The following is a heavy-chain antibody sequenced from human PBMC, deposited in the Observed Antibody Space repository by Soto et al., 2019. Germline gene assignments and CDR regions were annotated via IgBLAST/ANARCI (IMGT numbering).Heavy chain of an antibody. CDR3: AKDKDSSGYYNAFDI. J-gene: IGHJ3*02. CDR1: GFTFSSYA. CDR2: ISGSGVNT. D-gene: IGHD3-22*01. V-gene: IGHV3-23*01. Sequence: EVQLLESGGGLVQPGGSLRLSCAASGFTFSSYAMSWVRQAPGKGLEWVSTISGSGVNTYYADSVKGRFTMSRDNSKNTLYLQMNSLRAEDTAVYYCAKDKDSSGYYNAFDIWGQGTMVTVSS.